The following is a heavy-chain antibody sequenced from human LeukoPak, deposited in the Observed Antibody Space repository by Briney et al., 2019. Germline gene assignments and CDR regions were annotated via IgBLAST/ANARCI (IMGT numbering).Heavy chain of an antibody. CDR1: GFTFNDFV. D-gene: IGHD3-9*01. V-gene: IGHV3-43*02. CDR2: ISGDGGTT. CDR3: AKSGLGDHDILTGRGSPYYYYYLDV. Sequence: GGSLRLSCTASGFTFNDFVMQWVRQVPGKSLEWVALISGDGGTTDYASSVEGRFTISRDNTQKSLFLEMNNLGTEDTALYYCAKSGLGDHDILTGRGSPYYYYYLDVWGKGTTVIVS. J-gene: IGHJ6*03.